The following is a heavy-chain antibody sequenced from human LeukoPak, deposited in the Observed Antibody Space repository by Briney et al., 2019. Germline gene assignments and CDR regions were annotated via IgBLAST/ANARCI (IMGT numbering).Heavy chain of an antibody. V-gene: IGHV1-69*05. CDR1: GGTFSSYA. D-gene: IGHD6-13*01. CDR3: ARLYSSSWYVGDY. CDR2: IIPIFGTA. J-gene: IGHJ4*02. Sequence: SVKVSCKASGGTFSSYAISWVRQAPGQGLEWMGGIIPIFGTANYAQKFQGRVTITTDESTSTAYMELSSLRSGDTAVYYCARLYSSSWYVGDYWGQGTLVTVSS.